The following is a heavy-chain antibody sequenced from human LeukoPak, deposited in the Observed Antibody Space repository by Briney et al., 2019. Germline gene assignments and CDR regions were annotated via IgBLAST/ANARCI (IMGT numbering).Heavy chain of an antibody. V-gene: IGHV4-59*08. Sequence: PSETLSLTCTVSGGSISRYYWSWIRQPAGKGLEWIGYIYYSGSTNYNPSLKSRVTISVDTSKNQFSLKLSSVTAADTAVYYCARRAVAGSFDYWGQGTLVTVSS. CDR3: ARRAVAGSFDY. CDR1: GGSISRYY. D-gene: IGHD6-19*01. CDR2: IYYSGST. J-gene: IGHJ4*02.